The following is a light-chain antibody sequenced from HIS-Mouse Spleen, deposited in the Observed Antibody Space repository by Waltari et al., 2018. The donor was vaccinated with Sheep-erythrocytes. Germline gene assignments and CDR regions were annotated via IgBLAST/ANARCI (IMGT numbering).Light chain of an antibody. CDR1: SSNIGSNY. V-gene: IGLV1-47*01. J-gene: IGLJ2*01. CDR2: RNN. Sequence: QSVLTQPPSASGTPGQRVTISCSGSSSNIGSNYVYWYQQLPGTAPKLLIDRNNQRPSGVPDRFSGSKSGTSASLAISGLRSEDEADYYCCSYAGSSTYVVFGGGTKLTVL. CDR3: CSYAGSSTYVV.